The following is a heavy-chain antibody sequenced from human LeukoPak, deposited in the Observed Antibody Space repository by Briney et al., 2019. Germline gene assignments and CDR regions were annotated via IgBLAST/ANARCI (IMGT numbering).Heavy chain of an antibody. J-gene: IGHJ3*02. CDR1: GGSISSSSYY. CDR3: VKWQYCGGNCYFSAFDI. CDR2: IYYSGST. D-gene: IGHD2-21*01. V-gene: IGHV4-39*07. Sequence: SETLSLTCTVSGGSISSSSYYWGWIRQPPGKGLEWIGSIYYSGSTYYNPSLKSRVTISVDTSKNQFSLKLSSVTAADTAVYYCVKWQYCGGNCYFSAFDIWGQGTVVTVSS.